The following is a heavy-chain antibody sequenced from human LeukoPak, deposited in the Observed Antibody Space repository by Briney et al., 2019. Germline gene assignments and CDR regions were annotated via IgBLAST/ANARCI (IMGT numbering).Heavy chain of an antibody. CDR1: GGTFSSYA. J-gene: IGHJ5*02. CDR3: VRDRAYYGSGSGTRKFDP. V-gene: IGHV1-69*13. Sequence: SVKVSCKASGGTFSSYAISWVRQAPGQGLEWMGGIIPIFGTANYAQKFQGRVTITADESTSTAYMELRSLRSDDTAVYYCVRDRAYYGSGSGTRKFDPWGQGTLVTVSS. D-gene: IGHD3-10*01. CDR2: IIPIFGTA.